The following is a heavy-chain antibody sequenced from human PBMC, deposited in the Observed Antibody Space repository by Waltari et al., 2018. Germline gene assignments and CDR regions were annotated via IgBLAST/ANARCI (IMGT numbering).Heavy chain of an antibody. D-gene: IGHD1-26*01. V-gene: IGHV3-21*02. CDR1: GFSFRRYS. Sequence: EVQLVESGGGLVKPGGSLRLSCAASGFSFRRYSMGWVRQAPGKGLQWVSTISSTSSYIYDTDSLRGRFAISRDNARDSLYLQMNSLRAEDTAVYYCARDPGSGRYFDYWGQGTLVTVSS. CDR2: ISSTSSYI. CDR3: ARDPGSGRYFDY. J-gene: IGHJ4*02.